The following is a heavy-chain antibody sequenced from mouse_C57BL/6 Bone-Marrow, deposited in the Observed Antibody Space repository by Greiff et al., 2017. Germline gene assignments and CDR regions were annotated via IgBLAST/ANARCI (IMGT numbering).Heavy chain of an antibody. CDR2: IYPSDSET. CDR3: ARGGLWDYGPHWYFDV. J-gene: IGHJ1*03. V-gene: IGHV1-61*01. Sequence: QVQLQQPGAELVRPGSSVKLSCKASGYTFTSYWMDWVKQRPGQGLEWIGNIYPSDSETHYNQKFKDKATLTVDKSSSTAYMQLSSLTSEDSAVYYCARGGLWDYGPHWYFDVWGTGTTVTVSS. D-gene: IGHD1-2*01. CDR1: GYTFTSYW.